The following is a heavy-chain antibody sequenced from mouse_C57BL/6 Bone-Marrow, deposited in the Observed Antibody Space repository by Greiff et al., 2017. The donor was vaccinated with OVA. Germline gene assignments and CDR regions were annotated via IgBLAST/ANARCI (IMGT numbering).Heavy chain of an antibody. CDR1: GFTFSDYY. CDR3: ARQTVVAIDY. D-gene: IGHD1-1*01. V-gene: IGHV5-12*01. CDR2: ISNGGGST. J-gene: IGHJ2*01. Sequence: EVKLEESGGGLVQPGGSLKLSCAASGFTFSDYYMYWVRQTPEKRLEWVAYISNGGGSTYYPDTVKGRFTISRDNAKNTLSLQMSRLKSEDTAMYYCARQTVVAIDYWGHGTTLTVSS.